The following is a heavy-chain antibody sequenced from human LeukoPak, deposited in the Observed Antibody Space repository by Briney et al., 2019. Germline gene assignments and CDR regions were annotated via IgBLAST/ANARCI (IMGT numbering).Heavy chain of an antibody. Sequence: SVKVSCKASGGTFSSYAISWVRQAPGQGLEWMGRIIPIFGTANYAQKFQGRVTITTDESTSTAYMELSSLRSEDTAVYYCARDYYDSSGYYYFDYWGQGTLVTVSS. CDR3: ARDYYDSSGYYYFDY. V-gene: IGHV1-69*05. CDR2: IIPIFGTA. J-gene: IGHJ4*02. D-gene: IGHD3-22*01. CDR1: GGTFSSYA.